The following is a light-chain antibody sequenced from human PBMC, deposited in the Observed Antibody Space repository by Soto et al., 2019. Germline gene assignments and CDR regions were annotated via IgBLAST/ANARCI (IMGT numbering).Light chain of an antibody. J-gene: IGKJ2*01. CDR3: QQYGGSPPYT. Sequence: EIVLTQSPGTLSLSPGERATLSCRASQSVSNNYLAWYQQKGGQAPRLLIYGVSSRATGIPDRFTGSGSGTDFTLTISRLEPEDFAVYYCQQYGGSPPYTFGQGTKLDVK. V-gene: IGKV3-20*01. CDR2: GVS. CDR1: QSVSNNY.